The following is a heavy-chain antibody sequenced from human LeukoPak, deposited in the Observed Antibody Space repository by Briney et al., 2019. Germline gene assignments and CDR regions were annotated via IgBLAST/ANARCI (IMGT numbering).Heavy chain of an antibody. J-gene: IGHJ5*02. CDR2: IYYSGST. V-gene: IGHV4-59*08. CDR3: ARLDYVRWFDP. D-gene: IGHD3-10*02. Sequence: SETLSLTCTVSGGSISSYYWSWIRQPPGKGLEWIGYIYYSGSTNYNPSLKSRVTISVDTSKNQFSLKLSSVTAADTAVYYCARLDYVRWFDPWGQGTPVTVSS. CDR1: GGSISSYY.